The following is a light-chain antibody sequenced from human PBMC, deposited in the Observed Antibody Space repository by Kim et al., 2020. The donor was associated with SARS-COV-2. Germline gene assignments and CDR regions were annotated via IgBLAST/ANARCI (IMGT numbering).Light chain of an antibody. CDR3: CSYAGSSRV. V-gene: IGLV2-11*01. CDR1: SSDVGGYNY. CDR2: DVS. Sequence: QSALTQPRSVSGSPGQSVTISCTGTSSDVGGYNYVSWYQQHPGKAPKLMIYDVSKRPSGVPDRFSGSKSGNTASLTVSGLQAEDEADYYCCSYAGSSRVFGGGPQLTVL. J-gene: IGLJ2*01.